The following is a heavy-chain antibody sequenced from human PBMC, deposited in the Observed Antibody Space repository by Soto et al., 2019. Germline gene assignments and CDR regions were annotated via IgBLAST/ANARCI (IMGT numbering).Heavy chain of an antibody. Sequence: ASVKVSCKAFGYTLTSYDINWVRQATGQGLEWMGWMNPNSGNTGYAQKFQGRVTMTRNTSISTAYRELSSLRSEDTAVYYCARVGPVLCGDYELRGLEPLGQGALDTGSS. CDR2: MNPNSGNT. CDR1: GYTLTSYD. CDR3: ARVGPVLCGDYELRGLEP. D-gene: IGHD4-17*01. J-gene: IGHJ5*02. V-gene: IGHV1-8*01.